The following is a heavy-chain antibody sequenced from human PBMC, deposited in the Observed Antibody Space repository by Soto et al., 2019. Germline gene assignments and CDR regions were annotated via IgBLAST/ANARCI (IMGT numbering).Heavy chain of an antibody. D-gene: IGHD3-10*01. CDR1: EFTFSGRS. CDR3: ARGWFGPDV. V-gene: IGHV3-74*01. CDR2: IDKVGTDS. J-gene: IGHJ6*03. Sequence: EVQLVESGGGLVQPGGSLRLSCAASEFTFSGRSVHWVRQAPGKGLVWVSGIDKVGTDSTYADSVKGRFTSPRDNAKNTVYLQMNSRRVEDTAVYYRARGWFGPDVWGKGTTVTVSS.